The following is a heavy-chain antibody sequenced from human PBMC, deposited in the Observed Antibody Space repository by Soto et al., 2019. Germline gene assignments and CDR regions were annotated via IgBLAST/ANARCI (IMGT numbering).Heavy chain of an antibody. D-gene: IGHD3-3*01. V-gene: IGHV3-21*01. CDR2: ISSSSSYI. J-gene: IGHJ4*02. CDR3: ARDYYDKEYYFDY. Sequence: GGSLRLSCAASGFTFSSYSMNWVRQAPGKGLEWVSSISSSSSYIYYADSVKGRFTISRDNAKNSLYLQMNSLRAEDTAVYYCARDYYDKEYYFDYWGQGTLVTVSS. CDR1: GFTFSSYS.